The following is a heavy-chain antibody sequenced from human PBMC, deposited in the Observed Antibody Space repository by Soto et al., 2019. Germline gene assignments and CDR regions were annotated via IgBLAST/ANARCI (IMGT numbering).Heavy chain of an antibody. CDR2: ISGYNGNT. J-gene: IGHJ6*02. V-gene: IGHV1-18*04. CDR3: ARAGKYYYGSGSPYYYGMDV. CDR1: GYTFTSYG. D-gene: IGHD3-10*01. Sequence: QVQLVQSGAEVKKPGASVKVSCKASGYTFTSYGVSWVRQAPGQGLEWMGWISGYNGNTNYAQKLQGRVTMTTDTATSTAYMELMSLRSAAAAGYYCARAGKYYYGSGSPYYYGMDVWGQWITVTVSS.